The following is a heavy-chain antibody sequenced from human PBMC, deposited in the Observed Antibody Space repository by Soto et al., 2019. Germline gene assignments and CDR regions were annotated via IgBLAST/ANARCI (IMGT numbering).Heavy chain of an antibody. CDR1: GYTFTSYG. CDR2: ISGYNGNT. Sequence: QVQLVQSGAEVRKPGASVKVSYKASGYTFTSYGITWVRQAPGQGLEWMGWISGYNGNTNYAQKVQGRVTLTTDTSTSTAYMELRNLRTDDTAVYFCARGMGIAYPLGLWGQGTLVTVST. J-gene: IGHJ4*02. D-gene: IGHD7-27*01. CDR3: ARGMGIAYPLGL. V-gene: IGHV1-18*01.